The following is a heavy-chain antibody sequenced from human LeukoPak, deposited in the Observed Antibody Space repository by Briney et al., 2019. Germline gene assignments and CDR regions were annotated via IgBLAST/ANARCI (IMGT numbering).Heavy chain of an antibody. CDR3: ARPLAAAGPYNWFDP. CDR2: ISAYNGNT. J-gene: IGHJ5*02. CDR1: GYTFTSYG. V-gene: IGHV1-18*01. Sequence: ASVKVSCKASGYTFTSYGISWVRQAPGQGLEWMGWISAYNGNTNYAQKLQGRVTMTTDTSTSTAYMELRSLRSDDTAVYYCARPLAAAGPYNWFDPWGQGTLVTVSS. D-gene: IGHD6-13*01.